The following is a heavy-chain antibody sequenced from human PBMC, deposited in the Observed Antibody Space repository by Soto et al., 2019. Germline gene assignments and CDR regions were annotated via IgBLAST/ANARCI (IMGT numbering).Heavy chain of an antibody. Sequence: QVQLQESGPGLVKPSQTLSLTCTVSGGSISSGGYYWSWIRQHPGKGLEWIGYIYYSGSTYYNPSLKSGFTISLDTFKNLFSRKLSSVTAADTAVYYCAREPEVHYVSITRDYYYYYMDVWGKGTTVTVS. CDR1: GGSISSGGYY. D-gene: IGHD3-16*01. V-gene: IGHV4-31*03. J-gene: IGHJ6*03. CDR3: AREPEVHYVSITRDYYYYYMDV. CDR2: IYYSGST.